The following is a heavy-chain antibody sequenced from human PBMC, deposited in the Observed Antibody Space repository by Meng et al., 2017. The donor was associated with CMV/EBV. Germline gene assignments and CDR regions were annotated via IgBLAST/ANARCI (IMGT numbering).Heavy chain of an antibody. Sequence: TFSSYAISWMRQAPGQGLEWMGGIIPIFGTANYAQKFQGRVTITTDESTSTAYMELSSLRSEDTAVYYCASSYCTNGVCYPLYYFDYWGQGTLVTVSS. J-gene: IGHJ4*02. CDR2: IIPIFGTA. V-gene: IGHV1-69*05. CDR3: ASSYCTNGVCYPLYYFDY. D-gene: IGHD2-8*01. CDR1: TFSSYA.